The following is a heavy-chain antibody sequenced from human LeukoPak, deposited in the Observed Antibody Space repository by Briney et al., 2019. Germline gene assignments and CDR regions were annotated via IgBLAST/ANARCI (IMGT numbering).Heavy chain of an antibody. CDR2: IYYAGSS. CDR1: GVSIKNHY. Sequence: SETLSLTCTVSGVSIKNHYWSWIRQPPGKGLEWIAKIYYAGSSNYNPSLKSRVSVSIDASKNHLSLQLTSVTAADTAIYYCARQTVIIPTGMEGPWFDPWGQGTLVAVSS. V-gene: IGHV4-59*08. CDR3: ARQTVIIPTGMEGPWFDP. J-gene: IGHJ5*02. D-gene: IGHD2/OR15-2a*01.